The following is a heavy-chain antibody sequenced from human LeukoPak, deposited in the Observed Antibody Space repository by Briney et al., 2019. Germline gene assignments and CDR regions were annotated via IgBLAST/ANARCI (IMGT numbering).Heavy chain of an antibody. D-gene: IGHD6-13*01. CDR2: IANTGGKT. CDR3: AKEGIGAAGRRFDC. J-gene: IGHJ4*02. CDR1: GFTFSSYG. Sequence: SGGSLRLSCVASGFTFSSYGMNWVRQAPGKGMQWVSSIANTGGKTYYADSVMGRFTISRDNSKNTLYLQMNSLTDYNTAVYYCAKEGIGAAGRRFDCWGQGTPVTVSS. V-gene: IGHV3-23*01.